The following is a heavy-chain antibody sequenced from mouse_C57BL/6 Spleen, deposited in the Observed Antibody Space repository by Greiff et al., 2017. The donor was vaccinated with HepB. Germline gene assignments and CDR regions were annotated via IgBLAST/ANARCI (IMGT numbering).Heavy chain of an antibody. D-gene: IGHD2-3*01. V-gene: IGHV2-5*01. Sequence: VQLQQSGPGLVQPSQSLSITCTVSGFSLTSYGVHWVRQSPGKGLEWLGVIWRGGSTDYNAAFMSRLSITKDNSKSQVFFKMYSLQADDTAIYYCANSLYDYYAMDYWGQGTSVTVSS. CDR3: ANSLYDYYAMDY. CDR1: GFSLTSYG. J-gene: IGHJ4*01. CDR2: IWRGGST.